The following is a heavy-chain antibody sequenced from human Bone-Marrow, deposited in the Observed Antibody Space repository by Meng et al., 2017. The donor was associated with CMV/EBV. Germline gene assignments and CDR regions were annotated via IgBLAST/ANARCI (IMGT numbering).Heavy chain of an antibody. V-gene: IGHV4-61*01. Sequence: SETLSLTCTVSGGSVSSGSYYWSWIRQPPGKGLEWIGYIYYSGSTNYNPSLKSRVTIAVDTSKNQFSLKLSSVIAADTAVYYCARDIAYCSSNSCPPDFWGQGTLVTVYS. J-gene: IGHJ4*02. CDR2: IYYSGST. D-gene: IGHD2-2*01. CDR1: GGSVSSGSYY. CDR3: ARDIAYCSSNSCPPDF.